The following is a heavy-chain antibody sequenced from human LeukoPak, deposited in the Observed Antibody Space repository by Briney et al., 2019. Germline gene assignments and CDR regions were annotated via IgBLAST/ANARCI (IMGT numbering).Heavy chain of an antibody. CDR3: GRGRGNGRPENYFDY. CDR1: GYTFTSYG. J-gene: IGHJ4*02. CDR2: ISAYNSNT. Sequence: ASVKVSCKASGYTFTSYGISWVRQAPGQGLEWMGWISAYNSNTNYAQKLQGRVTMTTDTSTSTAYMELRSLRSDDTAVYYCGRGRGNGRPENYFDYWGQGTLVTVSS. V-gene: IGHV1-18*01. D-gene: IGHD2-8*01.